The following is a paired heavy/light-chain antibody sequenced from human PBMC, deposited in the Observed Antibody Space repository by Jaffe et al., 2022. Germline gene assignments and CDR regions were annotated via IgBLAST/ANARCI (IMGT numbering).Light chain of an antibody. Sequence: EVVLTQSPATLSLSPGERATLSCRASQNVRGYLAWYQQKPGQSPRLLIYDASNRATGIPARFSGSGSGTDFTLTISSLEPEDFAVYYCQQRNNWPPWTFGQGTKVEMK. J-gene: IGKJ1*01. V-gene: IGKV3-11*01. CDR2: DAS. CDR1: QNVRGY. CDR3: QQRNNWPPWT.
Heavy chain of an antibody. CDR1: GFTFSDYY. Sequence: QVHLVESGGGLVKPGGSLRLSCAASGFTFSDYYMSWLRQGPGTGLEWVSYISASSATIYYADSVKGRFTISRDNANNSLHLQLTSLRAEDTAVYFCARVRRYSSGYFDYWGQGTQVTVSS. J-gene: IGHJ4*02. CDR2: ISASSATI. CDR3: ARVRRYSSGYFDY. V-gene: IGHV3-11*01. D-gene: IGHD6-19*01.